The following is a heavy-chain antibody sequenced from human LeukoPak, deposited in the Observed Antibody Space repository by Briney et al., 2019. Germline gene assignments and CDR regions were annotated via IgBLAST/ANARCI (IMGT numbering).Heavy chain of an antibody. CDR3: ARDSGSGTSGNEFDY. Sequence: PGGSLRLSCAASGFTFSSHEMNWVRKAPGKGLEWVSYISEGGDLIYYAEFVKGPFTVARDNAKNVLFLQMSGLRVEDTAVYYCARDSGSGTSGNEFDYWGQGTLVSVSS. J-gene: IGHJ4*02. V-gene: IGHV3-48*03. CDR2: ISEGGDLI. CDR1: GFTFSSHE. D-gene: IGHD1/OR15-1a*01.